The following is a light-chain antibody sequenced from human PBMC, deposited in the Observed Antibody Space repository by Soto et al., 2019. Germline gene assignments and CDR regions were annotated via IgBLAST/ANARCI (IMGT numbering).Light chain of an antibody. J-gene: IGKJ2*01. Sequence: DIQMTQSPSTLSASVGDRVTITCRASQSINMWLAWYQQKPGKAPKLLIYKASFLESGVPSRLSGSGSGTHFTLTIRSLQPDDSATYYCQQYSSYPHPFGQGTKLAIK. V-gene: IGKV1-5*03. CDR3: QQYSSYPHP. CDR1: QSINMW. CDR2: KAS.